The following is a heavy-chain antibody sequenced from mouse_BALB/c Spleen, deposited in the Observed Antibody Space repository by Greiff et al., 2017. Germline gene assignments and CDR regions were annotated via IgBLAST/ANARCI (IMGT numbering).Heavy chain of an antibody. V-gene: IGHV1-7*01. Sequence: QVQLQQSGAELAKPGASVKMSCKASGYTFTSYWMHWVKQRPGQGLEWIGYINPSTGYTEYNQKFKDKATLTADKSSSTAYMQLSSLTSEDSAVYYCARWLTGYYFDYWGQGTTLTVSS. CDR1: GYTFTSYW. D-gene: IGHD4-1*01. CDR3: ARWLTGYYFDY. CDR2: INPSTGYT. J-gene: IGHJ2*01.